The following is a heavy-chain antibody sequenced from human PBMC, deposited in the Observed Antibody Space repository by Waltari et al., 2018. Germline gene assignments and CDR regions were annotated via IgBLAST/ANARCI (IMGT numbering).Heavy chain of an antibody. CDR1: GGSISSGGYS. D-gene: IGHD1-26*01. J-gene: IGHJ6*03. Sequence: QLQLQESGSGLVKPSQTLSLTCAVSGGSISSGGYSWSWIRQPPGKGLEWIGYIYHSGSTYYNPSLKSRVTISVDRSKNQFSLKLSSVTAADTAVYYCARASRVVGYYYYYYMDVWGKGTTVTVSS. CDR2: IYHSGST. CDR3: ARASRVVGYYYYYYMDV. V-gene: IGHV4-30-2*01.